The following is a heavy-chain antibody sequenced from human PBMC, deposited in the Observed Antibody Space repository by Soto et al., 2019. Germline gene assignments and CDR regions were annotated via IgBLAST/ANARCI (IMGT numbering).Heavy chain of an antibody. D-gene: IGHD3-10*01. CDR3: ARIVSRGPGWFDP. CDR2: IFSNDEK. J-gene: IGHJ5*02. V-gene: IGHV2-26*01. Sequence: QVTLKESGPVLVKPTETLTLICTVSGFSLSNARMGVSWIRQPPGKALEWLAHIFSNDEKSYSTSLKSRLTISKDTSKSQVVLTMTNMDPVDTATYYCARIVSRGPGWFDPWGQGTLVTVSS. CDR1: GFSLSNARMG.